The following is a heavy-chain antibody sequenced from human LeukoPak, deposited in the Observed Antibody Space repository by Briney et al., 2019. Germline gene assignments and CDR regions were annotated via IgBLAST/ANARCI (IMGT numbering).Heavy chain of an antibody. CDR2: IKEDGSEK. D-gene: IGHD2-21*01. V-gene: IGHV3-7*01. Sequence: GGSLRLSSAASGFTFSNYWMSWVRQAPGKGLEWVANIKEDGSEKYYEDSVKGRFTISRDNAKNLVYLQMNSLRAEDTAVYYCTRDNRYYYWGQGTVVTVSS. CDR3: TRDNRYYY. CDR1: GFTFSNYW. J-gene: IGHJ4*02.